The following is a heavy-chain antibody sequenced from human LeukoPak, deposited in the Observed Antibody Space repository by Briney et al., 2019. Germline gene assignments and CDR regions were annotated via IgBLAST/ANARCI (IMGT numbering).Heavy chain of an antibody. D-gene: IGHD6-13*01. CDR3: ARESTATVSTDWFDP. Sequence: GGSLRLSCAASGFTFSSYGMHWVRQAPGKGLEWVAVIWYDGSNKYYADSVKGRFTISRDKSKNTLYLQMNSLRAEDTAVYYCARESTATVSTDWFDPWGQGTLVTVSS. CDR2: IWYDGSNK. V-gene: IGHV3-33*01. J-gene: IGHJ5*02. CDR1: GFTFSSYG.